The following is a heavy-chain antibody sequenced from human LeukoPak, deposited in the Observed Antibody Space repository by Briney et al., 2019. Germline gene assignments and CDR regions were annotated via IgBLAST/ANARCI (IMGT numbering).Heavy chain of an antibody. CDR2: THISGNS. Sequence: PSETLFLTCTVSGGSISGFYWSWLRQPPGNELEWIAYTHISGNSGYNPSLQSRVTISLDTSKNQFSLRLTSVTAADTAVYYCARHTQYGDYNPLNMWGQGTLVTVSA. CDR3: ARHTQYGDYNPLNM. CDR1: GGSISGFY. J-gene: IGHJ3*02. D-gene: IGHD4-17*01. V-gene: IGHV4-4*09.